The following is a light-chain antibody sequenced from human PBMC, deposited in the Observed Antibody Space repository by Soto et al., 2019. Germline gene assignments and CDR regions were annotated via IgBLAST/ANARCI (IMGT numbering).Light chain of an antibody. J-gene: IGKJ1*01. Sequence: EVVLTQSPATLSVSPGERATLSCRASQAVTSPFLAWYQQKPGQAPRLVIYSTSGRATGIPDRFSGSGSGTDFTLTISSLEPEDSAVYYCQQYGSSPRTFGQGTKV. V-gene: IGKV3-20*01. CDR2: STS. CDR1: QAVTSPF. CDR3: QQYGSSPRT.